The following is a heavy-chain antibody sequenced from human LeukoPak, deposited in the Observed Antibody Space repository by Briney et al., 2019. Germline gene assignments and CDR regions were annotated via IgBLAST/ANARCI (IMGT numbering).Heavy chain of an antibody. J-gene: IGHJ4*02. CDR3: ARVVFYDSWSGFYFDY. D-gene: IGHD3-3*01. Sequence: GGSLRLSCAASGFTVSSNYMSWVRQAPGKGLEWVSVIYSGGSTYYADSVKGRFTISRDNSKNTLYLQMNSLRAEDTAMYYCARVVFYDSWSGFYFDYWGQGTLVTVSS. CDR2: IYSGGST. CDR1: GFTVSSNY. V-gene: IGHV3-53*01.